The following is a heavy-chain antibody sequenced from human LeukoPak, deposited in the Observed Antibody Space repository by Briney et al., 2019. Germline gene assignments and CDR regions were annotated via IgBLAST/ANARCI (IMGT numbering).Heavy chain of an antibody. D-gene: IGHD6-6*01. CDR3: GRVGGRSKAAKGDAFDI. J-gene: IGHJ3*02. CDR1: EFILSSYA. CDR2: ISSGSTYM. Sequence: GGSLRLSCEASEFILSSYAMNWVRQAPGKGLEWVSSISSGSTYMYYADSVKGRFTISRDNAQNPVFLQMNSLRAEDTAVYYCGRVGGRSKAAKGDAFDIWGQGTMVVVSS. V-gene: IGHV3-21*06.